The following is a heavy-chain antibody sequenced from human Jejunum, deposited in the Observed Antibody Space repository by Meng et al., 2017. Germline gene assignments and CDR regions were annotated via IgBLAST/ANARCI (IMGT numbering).Heavy chain of an antibody. CDR1: AYTFTSYY. CDR3: ARDRCATVSCYEYDH. Sequence: VELVQSGAEVKKPGASVKVSCKASAYTFTSYYMHWVRQAPGQGLQWMGIINPLGGTTIYAQKFQGRVTMTRDTSTSTVYMELSSLRSEDTAMYYCARDRCATVSCYEYDHWGQGTLVTVSS. J-gene: IGHJ4*02. CDR2: INPLGGTT. D-gene: IGHD2-2*01. V-gene: IGHV1-46*01.